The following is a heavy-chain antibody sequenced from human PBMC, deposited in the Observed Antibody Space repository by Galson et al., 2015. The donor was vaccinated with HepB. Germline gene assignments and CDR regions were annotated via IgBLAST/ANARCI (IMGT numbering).Heavy chain of an antibody. D-gene: IGHD3-10*01. V-gene: IGHV3-33*01. J-gene: IGHJ6*02. Sequence: SLRLSCAASGFTFRSYGMHWVRQAPGKGLEWVAVIWYDGSNKYYADSVKGRFTISRDNSKNTLYLQMNNLRAEDTAVYYCARNYYGSGSFRKGYGMDVWGQGTTATVSS. CDR3: ARNYYGSGSFRKGYGMDV. CDR1: GFTFRSYG. CDR2: IWYDGSNK.